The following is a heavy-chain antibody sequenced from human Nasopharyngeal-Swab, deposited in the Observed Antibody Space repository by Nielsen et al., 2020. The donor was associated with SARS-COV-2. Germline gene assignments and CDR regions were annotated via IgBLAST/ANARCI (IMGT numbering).Heavy chain of an antibody. J-gene: IGHJ4*02. CDR3: ARFGITGTTRASGFDY. V-gene: IGHV3-7*01. D-gene: IGHD1-7*01. CDR2: IKQDGSEK. Sequence: VRQAPGKGLEWVANIKQDGSEKYYVDSVKDRFTISRDNAKNSLYLQMNSLRAEDTAVYYCARFGITGTTRASGFDYWDQGTLVTVSS.